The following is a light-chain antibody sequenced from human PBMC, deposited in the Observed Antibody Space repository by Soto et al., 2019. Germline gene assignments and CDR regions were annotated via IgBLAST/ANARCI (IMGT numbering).Light chain of an antibody. CDR1: QSVSSSY. CDR2: GAS. CDR3: QQYGSSLPIT. Sequence: SPGTLSLSPGESATLSCRASQSVSSSYLAWYQQKPGQAPRLLIYGASSRATGIPDRFSGSGSGTDFTLTISRLEPEDFAVYYCQQYGSSLPITFGQGTRLEIK. V-gene: IGKV3-20*01. J-gene: IGKJ5*01.